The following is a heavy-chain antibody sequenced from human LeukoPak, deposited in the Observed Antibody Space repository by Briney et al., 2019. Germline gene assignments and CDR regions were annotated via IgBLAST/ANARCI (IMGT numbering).Heavy chain of an antibody. CDR1: GFTFSSYW. D-gene: IGHD5/OR15-5a*01. J-gene: IGHJ4*02. V-gene: IGHV3-74*01. CDR2: INSDGSST. Sequence: GGSLRLSCAASGFTFSSYWMHWVRHAPGKGLVWVSRINSDGSSTSYADSVKGRFTISRDNAKDTLYLQVNSLRAEDTAVYYCAREDVYYFDYWGQGTLVTVSS. CDR3: AREDVYYFDY.